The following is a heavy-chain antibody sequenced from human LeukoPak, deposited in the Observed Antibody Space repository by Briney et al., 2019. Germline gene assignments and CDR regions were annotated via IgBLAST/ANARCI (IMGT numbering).Heavy chain of an antibody. V-gene: IGHV1-69*05. CDR1: GGTFSNYA. CDR2: IIPIFGTA. D-gene: IGHD6-6*01. CDR3: ARVAGSSSGRSFDY. J-gene: IGHJ4*02. Sequence: SLKVSCKAYGGTFSNYASSWVRQAPEKGLEWMGGIIPIFGTANYAQKFQGRVTITTDESTSTAYMELSSLRSEDTAMYYCARVAGSSSGRSFDYWGQGTLVTVSS.